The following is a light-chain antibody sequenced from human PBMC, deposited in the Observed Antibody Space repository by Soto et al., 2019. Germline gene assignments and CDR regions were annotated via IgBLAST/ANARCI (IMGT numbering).Light chain of an antibody. V-gene: IGKV3-11*01. CDR3: QQRSNWPWT. Sequence: EIVLTQSPGTLSLSPGERATLSCRASQSVSTNLAWYQQKPGQAPRLLIYDASNRATGVPARFSGSGSGTDFTLTISRLEPEDFAIYYCQQRSNWPWTFGQGTKVDIK. CDR1: QSVSTN. J-gene: IGKJ1*01. CDR2: DAS.